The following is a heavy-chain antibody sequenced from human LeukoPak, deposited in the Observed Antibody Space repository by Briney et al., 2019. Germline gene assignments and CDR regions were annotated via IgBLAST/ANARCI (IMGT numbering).Heavy chain of an antibody. CDR3: AGDYEGNLAFDI. Sequence: GGSLRLSCAASGFSFSNCSMNWVRQAPGKGLEWVSSISSSSTYIYYADSLEGRFTISGDNVRNSLYLQMNSLRAEDTAVYYCAGDYEGNLAFDIWGQGTMVTVSS. V-gene: IGHV3-21*01. CDR2: ISSSSTYI. J-gene: IGHJ3*02. D-gene: IGHD4-23*01. CDR1: GFSFSNCS.